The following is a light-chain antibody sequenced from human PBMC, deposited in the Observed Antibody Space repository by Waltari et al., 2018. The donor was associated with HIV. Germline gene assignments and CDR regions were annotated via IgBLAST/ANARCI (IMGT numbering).Light chain of an antibody. V-gene: IGLV7-46*01. CDR3: LLSYGAVRL. CDR1: TGTVTSDHH. Sequence: QTVVTQEPSLTVSPGGTVTLTCGSTTGTVTSDHHPYWFQQKPCQAPSPLIYDATDKQSGKPARFSPSYLGGKAALTLTAAQPEDEADYYCLLSYGAVRLFGGGTRLTV. J-gene: IGLJ3*02. CDR2: DAT.